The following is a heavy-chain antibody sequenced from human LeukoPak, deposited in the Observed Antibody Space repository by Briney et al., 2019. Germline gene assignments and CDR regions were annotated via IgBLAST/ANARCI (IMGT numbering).Heavy chain of an antibody. CDR3: ARSWLVPRRGWFDP. Sequence: PSETLSLTCTVSGGSISSSSYSWGWIRQPPGKGLEWIGSIYYSGSTFYNPSLKSRVTISVDTSKNQFSLKLSSVTAADTAVYYCARSWLVPRRGWFDPWGQGTLVTVSS. J-gene: IGHJ5*02. CDR2: IYYSGST. V-gene: IGHV4-39*01. CDR1: GGSISSSSYS. D-gene: IGHD6-19*01.